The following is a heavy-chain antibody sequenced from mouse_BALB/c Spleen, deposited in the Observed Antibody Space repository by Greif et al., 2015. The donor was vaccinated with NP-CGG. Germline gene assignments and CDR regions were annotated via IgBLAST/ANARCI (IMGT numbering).Heavy chain of an antibody. J-gene: IGHJ3*01. CDR2: ILPGSGST. Sequence: VQGVESGAELMKPGASVKISCKATGYTFSSYWMEWVKQRPGHGLEWIGEILPGSGSTNYNEKFKGKATFTADTSSNTAYMQLSSLTSEDSAVYYCARSGRYDEFAYWGQGTLVTVSA. D-gene: IGHD2-14*01. CDR1: GYTFSSYW. V-gene: IGHV1-9*01. CDR3: ARSGRYDEFAY.